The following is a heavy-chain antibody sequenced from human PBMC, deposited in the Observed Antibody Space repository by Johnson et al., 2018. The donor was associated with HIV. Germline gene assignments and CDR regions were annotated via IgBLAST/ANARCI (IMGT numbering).Heavy chain of an antibody. J-gene: IGHJ3*02. D-gene: IGHD2-21*01. CDR1: GFTFSNYD. Sequence: QEKLVESGGGVVQPGRSLRLSCSVSGFTFSNYDMHWVRQSPGKGLEWVAVISDDGGSKYYADSVRGRFTISRDNSKNTLYLQMNTLRPEDTAVYYCARWFGSTLIVVVKGAFDIWGQGTMVIVSS. V-gene: IGHV3-30-3*01. CDR2: ISDDGGSK. CDR3: ARWFGSTLIVVVKGAFDI.